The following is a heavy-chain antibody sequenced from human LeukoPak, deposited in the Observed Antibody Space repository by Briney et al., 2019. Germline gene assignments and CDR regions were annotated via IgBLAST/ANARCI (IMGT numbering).Heavy chain of an antibody. D-gene: IGHD1-26*01. CDR1: GYTFTSYY. CDR3: ARGALGSGDAFDI. Sequence: ASVKVSCKASGYTFTSYYMHWVRQATGQGLEWMGWMNPNSGNTGYAQKFQGRVTITRNTSISTAYMELSSLRSEDTAVYYCARGALGSGDAFDIWGQGTMVTVSS. J-gene: IGHJ3*02. CDR2: MNPNSGNT. V-gene: IGHV1-8*03.